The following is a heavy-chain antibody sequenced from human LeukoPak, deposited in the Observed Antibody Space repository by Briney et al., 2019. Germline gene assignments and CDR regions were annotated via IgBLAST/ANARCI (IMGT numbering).Heavy chain of an antibody. CDR3: AIASGYSSGWADY. J-gene: IGHJ4*02. CDR1: GGSISSYY. V-gene: IGHV4-59*12. Sequence: PSETLSLTCTVSGGSISSYYWSWIRQPPGKGLEWIGYIYYSGSTNYNPSLKSRVTISVDTSKNQFSLKLSSVTAADTAVYYCAIASGYSSGWADYWGQGTLVTVSS. D-gene: IGHD6-19*01. CDR2: IYYSGST.